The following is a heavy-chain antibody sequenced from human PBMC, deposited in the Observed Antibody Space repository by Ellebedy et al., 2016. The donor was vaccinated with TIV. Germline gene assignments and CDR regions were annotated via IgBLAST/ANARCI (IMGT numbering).Heavy chain of an antibody. V-gene: IGHV3-9*03. Sequence: SLKISCVVSGFTFEDFTFHWVPPAPGKGLEWVSGINWSGATFGHADSVKGRFTISRDNAKNTLYLQMDSLKVDDMALNFCARARGFSYGNDALELWGQGTVVIVSS. CDR1: GFTFEDFT. CDR3: ARARGFSYGNDALEL. CDR2: INWSGATF. D-gene: IGHD5-18*01. J-gene: IGHJ3*01.